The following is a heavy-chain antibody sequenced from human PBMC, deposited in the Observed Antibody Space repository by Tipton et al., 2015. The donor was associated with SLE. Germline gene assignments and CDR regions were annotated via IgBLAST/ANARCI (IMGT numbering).Heavy chain of an antibody. CDR2: MNHSGST. V-gene: IGHV4-34*01. Sequence: TLSPTCAVYGGSFIGYYWSWIRQPPGKELEWIGEMNHSGSTNYNPSLKSRVTISVDTSKNQFSLKLSSVTAAATAVYYGARQLGSSGWPRYFDYWGQGTLVTVSS. CDR1: GGSFIGYY. J-gene: IGHJ4*02. D-gene: IGHD6-19*01. CDR3: ARQLGSSGWPRYFDY.